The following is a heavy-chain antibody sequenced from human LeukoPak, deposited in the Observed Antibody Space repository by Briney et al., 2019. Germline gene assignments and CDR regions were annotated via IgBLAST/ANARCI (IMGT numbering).Heavy chain of an antibody. CDR2: INPNSGGT. Sequence: GASVKVSCKASGYTFTGYYMHWVRQAPGQGLEWRAWINPNSGGTNYAQKFQGRVTMTRDTSISTAYMELSRRRSDDTAVYYCARDGKDMMVGGVIDYGMDVWGPGTTVTVSS. V-gene: IGHV1-2*02. D-gene: IGHD3-10*01. CDR1: GYTFTGYY. CDR3: ARDGKDMMVGGVIDYGMDV. J-gene: IGHJ6*02.